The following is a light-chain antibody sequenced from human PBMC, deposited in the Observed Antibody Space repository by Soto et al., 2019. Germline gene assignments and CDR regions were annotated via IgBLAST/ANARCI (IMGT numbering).Light chain of an antibody. V-gene: IGKV1-12*01. CDR1: QDISTW. J-gene: IGKJ2*01. CDR2: DAS. Sequence: DIQMTQSPSSLSASVGDRVSITCRSSQDISTWLAWFRQKPGKAPELLIHDASTLQSGVPSRFSGSGAGSAFTLTISGLQPDDIATYCCQQAKTFPFTFGQGTKVEIK. CDR3: QQAKTFPFT.